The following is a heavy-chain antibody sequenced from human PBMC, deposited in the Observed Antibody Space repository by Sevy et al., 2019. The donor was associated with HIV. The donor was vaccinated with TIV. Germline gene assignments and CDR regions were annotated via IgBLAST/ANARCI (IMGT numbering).Heavy chain of an antibody. J-gene: IGHJ4*02. Sequence: GGSLRLSCAASGFTFSDHGMHWVRQAPGKGLDWVAAISYDGNNRYYADSVKDRLTISRDNSKNTLYLQMDSVRPEDTAVYYCAKEDYGGNLPNYFASWGQGTRVTVSS. CDR2: ISYDGNNR. CDR3: AKEDYGGNLPNYFAS. D-gene: IGHD4-17*01. CDR1: GFTFSDHG. V-gene: IGHV3-30*18.